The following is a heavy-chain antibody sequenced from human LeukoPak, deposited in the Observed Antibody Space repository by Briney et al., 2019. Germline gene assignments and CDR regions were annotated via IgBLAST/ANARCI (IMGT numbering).Heavy chain of an antibody. D-gene: IGHD2-21*02. V-gene: IGHV1-2*02. CDR3: ARVVVGTATPDY. CDR1: GYTFTGYY. J-gene: IGHJ4*02. Sequence: ASLKVSCKASGYTFTGYYMHWVRQAPGQGLEWMGWINPNSGDTNYAQKFQGRVTMTRDTSISTANMEQSRLRSDDTAVYYCARVVVGTATPDYWGQGTLVTVSS. CDR2: INPNSGDT.